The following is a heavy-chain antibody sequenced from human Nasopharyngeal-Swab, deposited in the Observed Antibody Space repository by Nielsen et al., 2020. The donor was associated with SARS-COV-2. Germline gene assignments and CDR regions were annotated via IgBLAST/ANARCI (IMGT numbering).Heavy chain of an antibody. CDR3: ARDPGGGMDV. CDR1: GFTFSSYA. J-gene: IGHJ6*02. Sequence: LSLTCAASGFTFSSYAMHWVRQAPGKGLEWVAVISYDGSNKYYADSVKGRFTISRDNSKNTLYLQMNSLRAEDTAVYYCARDPGGGMDVWGQGTTVTVSS. V-gene: IGHV3-30-3*01. CDR2: ISYDGSNK.